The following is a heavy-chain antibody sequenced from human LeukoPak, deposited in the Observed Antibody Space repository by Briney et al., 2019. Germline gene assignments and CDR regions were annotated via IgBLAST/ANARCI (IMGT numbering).Heavy chain of an antibody. CDR3: ARGTDISPNWFDP. J-gene: IGHJ5*02. CDR1: GFTFRTYG. Sequence: GGSLRLSCAASGFTFRTYGMHWVRQAPGKGLEWVANMKHDGSAKYYGDSVKGRFTISRDNAKNSVYLQMDSLRAEDTAMYYCARGTDISPNWFDPWGQGTLVTVSS. D-gene: IGHD2-15*01. CDR2: MKHDGSAK. V-gene: IGHV3-7*01.